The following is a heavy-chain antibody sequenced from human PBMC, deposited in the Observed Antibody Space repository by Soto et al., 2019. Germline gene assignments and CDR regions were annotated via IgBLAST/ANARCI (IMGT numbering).Heavy chain of an antibody. D-gene: IGHD5-12*01. CDR2: TSGSGDTT. CDR3: AKMVHGGYVSYFDS. J-gene: IGHJ4*02. V-gene: IGHV3-23*01. Sequence: VQLLESGGGLVQPGGSLRLSCAASGFTFTSYAMSWVRQAPGKGLEWVSCTSGSGDTTYYADSVKGRFTISRDNSKKTLYLQMNSLRAEYTAIYYCAKMVHGGYVSYFDSWGQGTLVTVSS. CDR1: GFTFTSYA.